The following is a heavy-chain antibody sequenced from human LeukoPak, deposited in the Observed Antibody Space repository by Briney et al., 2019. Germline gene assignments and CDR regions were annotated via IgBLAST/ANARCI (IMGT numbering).Heavy chain of an antibody. J-gene: IGHJ1*01. Sequence: GGSLILSFSASGFTFNSYAISWVRQAPGKGLGWVSTISGSGGSTYYADSVKGRFTISRDNSKNPLYLQLNSLRAEDTAVYYCAIRGGYGYFQHWGQGTLVTVSS. V-gene: IGHV3-23*01. D-gene: IGHD2-15*01. CDR3: AIRGGYGYFQH. CDR1: GFTFNSYA. CDR2: ISGSGGST.